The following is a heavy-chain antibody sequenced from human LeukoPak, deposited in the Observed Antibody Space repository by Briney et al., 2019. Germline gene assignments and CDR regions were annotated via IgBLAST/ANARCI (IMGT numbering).Heavy chain of an antibody. J-gene: IGHJ4*02. CDR1: GFTFSSYG. Sequence: GGSLRLSCAASGFTFSSYGMHWVRQAPGKGLEWVAVIWYDGSNKYYADSVKGRFTISRDNSRNTLYLQMNSLRAEDTAVYYCANNGGVGGATGYWGQGTLVAVSS. V-gene: IGHV3-33*06. D-gene: IGHD1-26*01. CDR3: ANNGGVGGATGY. CDR2: IWYDGSNK.